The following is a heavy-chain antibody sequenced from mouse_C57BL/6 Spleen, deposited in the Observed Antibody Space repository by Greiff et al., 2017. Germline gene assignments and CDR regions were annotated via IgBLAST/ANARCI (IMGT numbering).Heavy chain of an antibody. J-gene: IGHJ1*03. CDR2: ISDGGSYT. Sequence: EVKVVESGGGLVKPGGSLKLSCAASGFTFSSYAMSWVRQTPEKRLEWVATISDGGSYTYYPDNVKGRFTISRDNAKNNLYLQMSHLKSEDTAMYYCARDAYYGSTYFDVWGTGTTVTVSS. CDR1: GFTFSSYA. V-gene: IGHV5-4*01. D-gene: IGHD1-1*01. CDR3: ARDAYYGSTYFDV.